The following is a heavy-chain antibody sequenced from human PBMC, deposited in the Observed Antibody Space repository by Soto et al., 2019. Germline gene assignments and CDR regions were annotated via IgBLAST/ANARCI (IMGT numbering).Heavy chain of an antibody. CDR1: GFTFSHYG. V-gene: IGHV3-23*01. D-gene: IGHD3-10*01. CDR2: IGASAGTT. J-gene: IGHJ6*03. Sequence: EVQLLESGGGLVQPGASLRLFCAASGFTFSHYGMNWVRQAPGKGLEWVSVIGASAGTTFYADSVKGRFTISRDKSKNTLDLQMNSVRAEDTAVYYCAKCVGSGTYSNYCYYMDVWGKGTTVTVSS. CDR3: AKCVGSGTYSNYCYYMDV.